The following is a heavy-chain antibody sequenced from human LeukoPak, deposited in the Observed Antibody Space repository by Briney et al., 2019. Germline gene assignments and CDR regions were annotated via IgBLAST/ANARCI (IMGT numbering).Heavy chain of an antibody. CDR3: ARAVAGGYYYYYYMDV. CDR2: INPNSGGT. Sequence: ASVKVSCKASGYTFTSYYMHWVRQAPGQGLEWMGWINPNSGGTNYAQKFQGRVTMTRDTSISTAYMELSRLRSDDTAVYYCARAVAGGYYYYYYMDVWGKGTTATVSS. CDR1: GYTFTSYY. V-gene: IGHV1-2*02. J-gene: IGHJ6*03. D-gene: IGHD6-19*01.